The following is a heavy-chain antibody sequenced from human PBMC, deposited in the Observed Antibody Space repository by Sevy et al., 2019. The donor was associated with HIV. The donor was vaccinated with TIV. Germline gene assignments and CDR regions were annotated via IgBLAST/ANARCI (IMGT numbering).Heavy chain of an antibody. CDR2: IYYSGGT. Sequence: SETLSLTCTVSGGSISSSSYYWGWIRQPPGKGLEWIGSIYYSGGTYYNPSLKSRVTISVDTSKNQFSLKLSSVTAADTAVYYCARRTSMAAAIDYWGQGTLVTVSS. V-gene: IGHV4-39*01. D-gene: IGHD6-13*01. J-gene: IGHJ4*02. CDR1: GGSISSSSYY. CDR3: ARRTSMAAAIDY.